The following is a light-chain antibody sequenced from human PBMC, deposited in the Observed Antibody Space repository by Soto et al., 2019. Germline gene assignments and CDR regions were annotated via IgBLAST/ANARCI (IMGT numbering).Light chain of an antibody. CDR1: QIVNNNY. V-gene: IGKV3-20*01. Sequence: EIVMAQSPGTLSLSPGERATLSFMASQIVNNNYLAWYQQKPGQAPRLVIYAASSRATGVPDRFSGSGSGTDFTLTISRLEPEDFAVYYCQQYAKAPLTFGQGTKVDIK. CDR3: QQYAKAPLT. J-gene: IGKJ1*01. CDR2: AAS.